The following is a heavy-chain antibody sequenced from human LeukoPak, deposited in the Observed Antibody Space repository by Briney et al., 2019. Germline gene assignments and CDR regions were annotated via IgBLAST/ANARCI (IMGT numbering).Heavy chain of an antibody. Sequence: GGSLRLSCAASGFTFTGHNMNWVRQAPGKGLEWVAYISISSGTIYYADSVKGRFTISRDNAKNSLYLQMNSLRAEDTAVYYCARDTGTAAAEDYWGQGTLVTVPS. D-gene: IGHD1-1*01. CDR3: ARDTGTAAAEDY. CDR1: GFTFTGHN. V-gene: IGHV3-48*04. J-gene: IGHJ4*02. CDR2: ISISSGTI.